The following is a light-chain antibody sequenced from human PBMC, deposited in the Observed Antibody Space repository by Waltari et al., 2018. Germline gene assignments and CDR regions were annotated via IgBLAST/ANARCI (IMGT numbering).Light chain of an antibody. CDR2: DAT. CDR3: HQGSTWPRT. V-gene: IGKV3-11*01. J-gene: IGKJ2*01. Sequence: EIVLTQSPVTLSLSPGQRATLSCRASQSVDNFLGWYHQKPGQAPRLLIYDATKRAPGIPASFSGGGSATDFTLTISSLEPEDVGLYYCHQGSTWPRTFGQGTKLEI. CDR1: QSVDNF.